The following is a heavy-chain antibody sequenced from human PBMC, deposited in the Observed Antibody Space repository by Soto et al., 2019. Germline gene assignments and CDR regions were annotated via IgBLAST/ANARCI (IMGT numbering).Heavy chain of an antibody. V-gene: IGHV4-59*01. Sequence: LSLTCTVSGGSISSYYWSWIRQPPGKGLEWIGYIYYSGSTNYNPSLKGRVTISVDTSKNQFSLKLSSVTAADTAVYYCARAEVVPAAILYYGMDVWGQGTTVTVSS. CDR2: IYYSGST. D-gene: IGHD2-2*02. J-gene: IGHJ6*02. CDR1: GGSISSYY. CDR3: ARAEVVPAAILYYGMDV.